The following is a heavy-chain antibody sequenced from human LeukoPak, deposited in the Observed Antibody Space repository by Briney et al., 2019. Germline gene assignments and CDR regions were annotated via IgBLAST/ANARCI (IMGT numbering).Heavy chain of an antibody. CDR1: GFTFNRYP. Sequence: PGGSLRLSCAASGFTFNRYPMHWVRQGPGEGLEAVSAISEDTFRTYYARSVKGRFTVSRDNSKSTVFLHMDNLRVEDMGIYYCAKEDVGGFDAWGQGTLVTVSS. CDR2: ISEDTFRT. D-gene: IGHD5-24*01. J-gene: IGHJ4*02. CDR3: AKEDVGGFDA. V-gene: IGHV3-64*01.